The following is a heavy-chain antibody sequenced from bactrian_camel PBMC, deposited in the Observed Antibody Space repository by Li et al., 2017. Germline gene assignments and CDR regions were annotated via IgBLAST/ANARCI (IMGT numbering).Heavy chain of an antibody. CDR2: ISPGGEGI. V-gene: IGHV3-3*01. J-gene: IGHJ4*01. Sequence: HVQLVESGGGSVQAGDSLRLTCTASGYSSSSNVCMAWFRQASGKEREGVASISPGGEGINYSDSVKGRFSISRDDSKRTLYLQMNRLQPEDTGMYYCAAMYLGICVGVPEERNFSWWGQGTQVTVS. CDR1: GYSSSSNVC. CDR3: AAMYLGICVGVPEERNFSW. D-gene: IGHD1*01.